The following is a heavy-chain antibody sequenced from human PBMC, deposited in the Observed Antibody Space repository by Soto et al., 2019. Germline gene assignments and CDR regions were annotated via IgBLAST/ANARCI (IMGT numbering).Heavy chain of an antibody. CDR3: ARFKQLPTYYYYGMDV. CDR1: GFTFSSYW. J-gene: IGHJ6*02. CDR2: IKQDGSEK. V-gene: IGHV3-7*01. D-gene: IGHD6-13*01. Sequence: GGSLRLSCAASGFTFSSYWMSWVRQAPGKGLEWVANIKQDGSEKYYVDSVKGRFTISRDNAKNSLYLQMNSLRAEDTAVYYCARFKQLPTYYYYGMDVWGQGTTVTVSS.